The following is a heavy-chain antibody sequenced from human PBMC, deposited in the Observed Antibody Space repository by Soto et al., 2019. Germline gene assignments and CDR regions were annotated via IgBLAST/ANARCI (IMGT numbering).Heavy chain of an antibody. D-gene: IGHD4-17*01. V-gene: IGHV3-33*01. J-gene: IGHJ4*02. CDR2: IWYDGTQK. CDR1: GFTFNTYS. CDR3: ARAGGTTVTGLWHFDS. Sequence: PGGSLRLSCEASGFTFNTYSMHWGRQPPGKGLEWLAAIWYDGTQKYYADSVKGRFIISRDNSKKTLYLEMNSLRAEDTAVYYCARAGGTTVTGLWHFDSWGQGTLVNVSS.